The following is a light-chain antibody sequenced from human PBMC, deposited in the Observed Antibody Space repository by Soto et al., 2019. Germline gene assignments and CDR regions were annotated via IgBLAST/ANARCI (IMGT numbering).Light chain of an antibody. Sequence: QSALTQPPSVSGSPGQSVTISCTGTSSDVGAYNYVSWYQQHPGKAPKLMIYHVSKRPSGVPDRFSGSKSGNAASLTISGLQAEDEADYYCCTDAGTYKVFGTGTKATVL. V-gene: IGLV2-11*01. CDR3: CTDAGTYKV. J-gene: IGLJ1*01. CDR1: SSDVGAYNY. CDR2: HVS.